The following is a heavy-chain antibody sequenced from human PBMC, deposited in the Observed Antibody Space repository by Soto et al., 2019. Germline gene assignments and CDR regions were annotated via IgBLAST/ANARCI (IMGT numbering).Heavy chain of an antibody. D-gene: IGHD2-21*02. CDR1: GGSISSGHYY. Sequence: SETVFLTCTVSGGSISSGHYYWSWIRQPPGKGLEWIGYIYYSGSTYYNPSLKSRVTISVDTSKNQFSLKLSSVTAADTAVYYCARAMVVTQNWFDPWGQGTLVTVSS. CDR3: ARAMVVTQNWFDP. CDR2: IYYSGST. J-gene: IGHJ5*02. V-gene: IGHV4-30-4*01.